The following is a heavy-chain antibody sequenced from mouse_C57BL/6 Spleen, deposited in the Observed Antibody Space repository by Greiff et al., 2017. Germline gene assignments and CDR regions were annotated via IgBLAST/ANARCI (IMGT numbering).Heavy chain of an antibody. CDR3: ARGASFDY. CDR2: ISDGSSYT. CDR1: GFTFSSYA. J-gene: IGHJ2*01. V-gene: IGHV5-4*03. Sequence: EVNLVESGGGLVKPGGSLKLSCAASGFTFSSYAMSWVRQTPEKRLEWVATISDGSSYTYYPDNVKGRFTISRDNAKNNLYLQMSHLKSEDTAMYNCARGASFDYWGQGTTLTVSS. D-gene: IGHD3-3*01.